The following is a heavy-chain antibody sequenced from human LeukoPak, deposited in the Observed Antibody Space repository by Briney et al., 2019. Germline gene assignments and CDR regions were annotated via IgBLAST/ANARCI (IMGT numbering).Heavy chain of an antibody. J-gene: IGHJ4*02. CDR3: ARGPPYDYDSSGYYRFDY. CDR2: INHSGRT. V-gene: IGHV4-34*01. D-gene: IGHD3-22*01. CDR1: GGSFSGYY. Sequence: PSETLSLTCAVNGGSFSGYYWTWIRQPLGKGLEWIGEINHSGRTKCTPSLESRVTISGDTSKKQFSLKLSYVTAADTAVYYCARGPPYDYDSSGYYRFDYWGQGILVTVSA.